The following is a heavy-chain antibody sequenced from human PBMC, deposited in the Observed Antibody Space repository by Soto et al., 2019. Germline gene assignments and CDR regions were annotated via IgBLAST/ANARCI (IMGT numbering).Heavy chain of an antibody. CDR2: ILQEGSNK. J-gene: IGHJ4*02. D-gene: IGHD3-10*01. Sequence: GSRRLSCAASGFTFISYGMHGVGQAPGKGLDGVAVILQEGSNKYYADSVKGRSTISRDNSKNTLYLQMNSVRAEDTGVYYCARDSLVITMVRGVPDYWGQGTLVTVYS. CDR1: GFTFISYG. CDR3: ARDSLVITMVRGVPDY. V-gene: IGHV3-33*01.